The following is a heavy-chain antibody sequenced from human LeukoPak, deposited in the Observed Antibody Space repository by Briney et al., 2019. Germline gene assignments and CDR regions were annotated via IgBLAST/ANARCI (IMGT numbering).Heavy chain of an antibody. J-gene: IGHJ4*02. Sequence: ASVKVSCKASGYTFTTYGINWVRQAPGQGLEWLGWISTYDGTTKYAQKLRDRVTMLREISTSTVYMELRSLRSDDTAVYYCARDQPRRGPGNHDYWGQGTLVTVSS. D-gene: IGHD1-26*01. CDR1: GYTFTTYG. CDR2: ISTYDGTT. V-gene: IGHV1-18*01. CDR3: ARDQPRRGPGNHDY.